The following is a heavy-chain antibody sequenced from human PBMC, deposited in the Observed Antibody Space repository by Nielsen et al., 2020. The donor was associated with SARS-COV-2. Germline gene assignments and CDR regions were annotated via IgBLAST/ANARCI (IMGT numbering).Heavy chain of an antibody. V-gene: IGHV5-10-1*01. CDR3: ARHGTWHNWFDP. CDR1: GYSFTNYY. Sequence: GESLKISCHGSGYSFTNYYIAWVRQMPGKGLEWMGRIDPSDSYTNYSPSFQGHVTISADKSISTAYLQWSSLKASDTAMYYCARHGTWHNWFDPWGQGTLVTVSS. J-gene: IGHJ5*02. CDR2: IDPSDSYT. D-gene: IGHD1-26*01.